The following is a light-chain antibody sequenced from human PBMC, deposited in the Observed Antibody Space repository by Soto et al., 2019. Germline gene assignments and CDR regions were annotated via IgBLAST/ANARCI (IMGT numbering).Light chain of an antibody. CDR1: QSVSNNY. J-gene: IGKJ2*01. Sequence: EIVLTQSPGTLSLSPGERATLSCRASQSVSNNYLGWYQQKPGQAPRLLIYGASSRATGIPDRFSGSGSGTDFTLTINRLEPEDFVVYYCQQYGSSAYTFGQGTKLEIK. CDR2: GAS. CDR3: QQYGSSAYT. V-gene: IGKV3-20*01.